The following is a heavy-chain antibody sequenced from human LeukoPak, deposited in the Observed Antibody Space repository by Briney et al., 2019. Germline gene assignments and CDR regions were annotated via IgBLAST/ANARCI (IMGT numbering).Heavy chain of an antibody. CDR1: GFSFSSYW. CDR2: INRDGSVK. V-gene: IGHV3-7*01. CDR3: AREGDGYNNYFDY. J-gene: IGHJ4*02. Sequence: PGGSLRLSCAASGFSFSSYWMTWVRQAPGKGLEWVSNINRDGSVKNYMDSVKGRFTISRDNAKNSLYLQMNSLRAEDAAVYYCAREGDGYNNYFDYWGQGTLVTVSS. D-gene: IGHD5-24*01.